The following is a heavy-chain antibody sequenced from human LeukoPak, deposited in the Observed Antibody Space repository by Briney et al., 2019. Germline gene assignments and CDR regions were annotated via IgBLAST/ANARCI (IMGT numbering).Heavy chain of an antibody. CDR3: ARHCGRQPHYYYYYMDV. J-gene: IGHJ6*03. CDR1: GYSFTSYW. CDR2: IYPGDSDT. V-gene: IGHV5-51*01. D-gene: IGHD3-16*01. Sequence: GEFLKISCKGSGYSFTSYWIGWVRQMPGKGLEWMGIIYPGDSDTRYSPSFQGQVTISADKSISTAYLQWSSLKASDTAMYYCARHCGRQPHYYYYYMDVWGKGTTVTVSS.